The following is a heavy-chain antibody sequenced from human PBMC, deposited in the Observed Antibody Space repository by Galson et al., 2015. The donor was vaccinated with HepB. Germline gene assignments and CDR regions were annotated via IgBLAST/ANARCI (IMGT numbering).Heavy chain of an antibody. J-gene: IGHJ2*01. V-gene: IGHV2-5*01. Sequence: PALVKPTQTLTLTCTFSGFSLSTSGVGVGWVRQPPGKALEWLALIYWNDDKRYSPSLKSRLTITKDTSKNQAVLTMTNMDPVDTATYYCAHRLGIAAHSSEDWYFDLWGRGTLVTVSS. CDR2: IYWNDDK. D-gene: IGHD6-13*01. CDR3: AHRLGIAAHSSEDWYFDL. CDR1: GFSLSTSGVG.